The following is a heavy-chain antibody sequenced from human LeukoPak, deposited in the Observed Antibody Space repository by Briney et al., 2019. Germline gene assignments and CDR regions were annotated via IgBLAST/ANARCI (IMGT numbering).Heavy chain of an antibody. J-gene: IGHJ4*02. Sequence: PGGSLRLSCAASGFTFSSYGMHWVRQAPGKGLEGVAVISYDGSNKYYADSVKGRFTISRDNSKNTLYLQMNSLRAEDTAVYYCAKGHYDILTGSLDYWGQGTLVTVSS. CDR2: ISYDGSNK. D-gene: IGHD3-9*01. CDR1: GFTFSSYG. CDR3: AKGHYDILTGSLDY. V-gene: IGHV3-30*18.